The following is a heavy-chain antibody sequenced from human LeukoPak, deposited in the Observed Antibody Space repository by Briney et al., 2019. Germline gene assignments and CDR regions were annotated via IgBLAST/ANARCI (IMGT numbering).Heavy chain of an antibody. CDR2: ISYDGSNK. CDR1: GFTFSSYA. J-gene: IGHJ4*02. D-gene: IGHD3-22*01. Sequence: PGGSLRLSCAASGFTFSSYAMHWVRQAPGKGLEWVAVISYDGSNKYYADSVKGRFTISRDNSKNTLYLQMNSLRAEDTAVYYCARACYDSSGYYYWPAYWGQGTLVTVSS. V-gene: IGHV3-30-3*01. CDR3: ARACYDSSGYYYWPAY.